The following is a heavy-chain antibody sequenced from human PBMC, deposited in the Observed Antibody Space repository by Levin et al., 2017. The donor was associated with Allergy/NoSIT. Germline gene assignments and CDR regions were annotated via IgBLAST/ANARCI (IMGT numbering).Heavy chain of an antibody. J-gene: IGHJ5*02. Sequence: GGSLRLSCAASGFTFSSYSMNWVRQAPGKGLEWVSSISSSSSYIYYADSVKGRFTISRDNAKNSLYLQMNSLRAEDTAVYYCAREQWLVQENWFDPWGQGTLVTVSS. D-gene: IGHD6-19*01. CDR1: GFTFSSYS. CDR3: AREQWLVQENWFDP. CDR2: ISSSSSYI. V-gene: IGHV3-21*01.